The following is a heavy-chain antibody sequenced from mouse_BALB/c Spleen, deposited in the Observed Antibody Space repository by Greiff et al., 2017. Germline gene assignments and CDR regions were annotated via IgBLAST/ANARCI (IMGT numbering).Heavy chain of an antibody. J-gene: IGHJ3*01. CDR3: ARSYYYGSSSFAY. CDR1: GYTFSSYW. Sequence: QVQLQQSGAELMKPGASVKISCNATGYTFSSYWIEWVKQRPGHGLEWIGEILPGSGSTNYNEKFKGKATFTADTSSNTAYMQLSSLTSEDAAVYYCARSYYYGSSSFAYWGQGTLVTVSA. V-gene: IGHV1-9*01. D-gene: IGHD1-1*01. CDR2: ILPGSGST.